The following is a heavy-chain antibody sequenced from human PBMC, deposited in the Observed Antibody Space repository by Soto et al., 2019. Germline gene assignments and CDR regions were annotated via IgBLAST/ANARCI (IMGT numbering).Heavy chain of an antibody. J-gene: IGHJ6*02. CDR3: ARDRMPTGMDV. CDR2: IYSGGST. Sequence: EVQLVESGGGLVQPGCSLRLSGAASGFTVRSTYMSWVRQAPGKGLELVSVIYSGGSTYYADSVKGRFTISRDNSKNTLYLQMNSLRAEDTAVYYCARDRMPTGMDVWGQGTTVTVSS. CDR1: GFTVRSTY. V-gene: IGHV3-66*01. D-gene: IGHD2-15*01.